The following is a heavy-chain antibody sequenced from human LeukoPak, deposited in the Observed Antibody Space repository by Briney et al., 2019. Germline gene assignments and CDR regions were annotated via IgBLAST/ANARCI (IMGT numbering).Heavy chain of an antibody. CDR2: IYYSGST. D-gene: IGHD4-17*01. V-gene: IGHV4-30-4*01. Sequence: SETLSLTCTVSGGSISSGDYYWSWIPQPPGKGLQWIGYIYYSGSTCYNPSLKSRVTLSVATSKNQFSLKLSSVTAADTAVYYCARGDYYGDYLRAGWFDPWGQGTLVTVSS. CDR3: ARGDYYGDYLRAGWFDP. CDR1: GGSISSGDYY. J-gene: IGHJ5*02.